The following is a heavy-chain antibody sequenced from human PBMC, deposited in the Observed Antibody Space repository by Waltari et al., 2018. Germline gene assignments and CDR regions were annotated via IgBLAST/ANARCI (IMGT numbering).Heavy chain of an antibody. V-gene: IGHV1-8*01. Sequence: QVQLVQSGAEVKKPGASVKVSCKASGYTFTSYDINWVRQATGQGLEWMGWMNPNSGNTGYAQKFQGRVTMTRNTSISTAYMELGSLRSEDTAVYYCARGGGYSSSWYPYYYYYYMDVWGKGTTVTVSS. J-gene: IGHJ6*03. CDR2: MNPNSGNT. D-gene: IGHD6-13*01. CDR1: GYTFTSYD. CDR3: ARGGGYSSSWYPYYYYYYMDV.